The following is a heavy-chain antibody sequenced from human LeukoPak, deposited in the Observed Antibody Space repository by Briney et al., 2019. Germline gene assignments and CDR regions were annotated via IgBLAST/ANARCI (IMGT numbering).Heavy chain of an antibody. Sequence: GGSLRLSCAASGFTFSGSALHWVRQASGKGLEWVGRIRSTANGCATAYAASVKGRFTISRDDSKNTAYLQMDSLKTEDTAVYYCTGNYYGSGSYADYDYWGQGTLVTVSS. D-gene: IGHD3-10*01. CDR2: IRSTANGCAT. J-gene: IGHJ4*02. CDR3: TGNYYGSGSYADYDY. CDR1: GFTFSGSA. V-gene: IGHV3-73*01.